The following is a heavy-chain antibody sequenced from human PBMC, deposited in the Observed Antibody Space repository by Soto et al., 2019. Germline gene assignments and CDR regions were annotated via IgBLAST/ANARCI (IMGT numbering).Heavy chain of an antibody. CDR1: GGTISRYY. J-gene: IGHJ6*02. CDR2: MYNTWST. D-gene: IGHD2-21*02. V-gene: IGHV4-4*08. Sequence: QVQLQESGPGLVKPSETLSLTCTVSGGTISRYYWSWIRQPPGKGLEWIGYMYNTWSTVYNPSFKSRXTXXXXXXXXXFSXXLNXXXXXXXXVXYCAXDLXXXXGXDCYPLDVWGQGTTVTVSS. CDR3: AXDLXXXXGXDCYPLDV.